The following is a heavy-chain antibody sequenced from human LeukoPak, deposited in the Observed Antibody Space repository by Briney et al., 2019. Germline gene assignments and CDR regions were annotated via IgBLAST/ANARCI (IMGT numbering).Heavy chain of an antibody. CDR2: ISSSSSYI. Sequence: GGSLRLSCAASGFTFSSYSMNWVRQAPGKGLEWVSSISSSSSYIYYADSVKGRFTISRDNAKNSLYLQMNSLRAEDTAVYYCASLHSSGRYYYGMDVWGQGTTVTVSS. D-gene: IGHD6-19*01. CDR1: GFTFSSYS. J-gene: IGHJ6*02. CDR3: ASLHSSGRYYYGMDV. V-gene: IGHV3-21*01.